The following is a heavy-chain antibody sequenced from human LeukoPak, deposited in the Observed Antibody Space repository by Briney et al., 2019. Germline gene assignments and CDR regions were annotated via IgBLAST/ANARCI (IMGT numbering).Heavy chain of an antibody. D-gene: IGHD3-22*01. CDR2: IYHNGSP. J-gene: IGHJ4*02. CDR1: GASLMSYY. V-gene: IGHV4-59*01. Sequence: PSETLSLTCTVSGASLMSYYWNWIRQPPGKGLEWIGYIYHNGSPKYNPSLKSRVTMSQDTSKDQFSLKLTSVTAADAAVYFCARDSRSYEKSGYYHFDYWGQGSLVTVSS. CDR3: ARDSRSYEKSGYYHFDY.